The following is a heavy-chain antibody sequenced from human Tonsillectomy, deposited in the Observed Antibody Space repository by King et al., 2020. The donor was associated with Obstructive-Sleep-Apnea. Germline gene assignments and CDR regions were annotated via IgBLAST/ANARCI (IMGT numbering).Heavy chain of an antibody. CDR2: IYYSGST. J-gene: IGHJ4*02. Sequence: QLQESGPGLVKPSETLSLTCTVSGGSIGSYYWSWIRQPPGKGLEWIGYIYYSGSTNYNPSLKSRVTISVDTSKNQFSLKLSSVTAADTAVYYCASSPTYGSYFNYWGQGTLVTVSS. V-gene: IGHV4-59*01. D-gene: IGHD4-17*01. CDR3: ASSPTYGSYFNY. CDR1: GGSIGSYY.